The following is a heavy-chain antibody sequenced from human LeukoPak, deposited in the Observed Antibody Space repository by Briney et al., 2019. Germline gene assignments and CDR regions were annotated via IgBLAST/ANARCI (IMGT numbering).Heavy chain of an antibody. D-gene: IGHD2-2*02. V-gene: IGHV4-59*05. J-gene: IGHJ4*02. CDR2: IYYSGST. CDR3: AGHRVVSAAIYPFDY. CDR1: GGSISSYY. Sequence: PSETLSLTCTVSGGSISSYYWSWIRQPAGKGLEWIGSIYYSGSTYYNPSLKSRVTISVDTSKNQFSLKLSSVTAADTAVYYCAGHRVVSAAIYPFDYWGQGTLVTVSS.